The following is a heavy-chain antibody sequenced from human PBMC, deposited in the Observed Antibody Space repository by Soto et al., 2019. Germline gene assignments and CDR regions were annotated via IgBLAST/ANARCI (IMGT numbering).Heavy chain of an antibody. CDR1: GGTFSRSV. J-gene: IGHJ3*02. CDR2: IIVDFGTA. CDR3: ASDSIMIRGEREAFDI. D-gene: IGHD3-10*01. V-gene: IGHV1-69*01. Sequence: QLLQCGAEEKKPGSTVKVSCKASGGTFSRSVISWVRQIPGQGAEWMGVIIVDFGTANYAQKFRGRVTITADESASTAYMEMSSLKSEDTAVYYCASDSIMIRGEREAFDIWCQGTMVTVSS.